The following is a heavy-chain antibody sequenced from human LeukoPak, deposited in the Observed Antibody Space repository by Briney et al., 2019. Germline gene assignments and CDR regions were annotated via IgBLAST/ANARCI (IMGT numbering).Heavy chain of an antibody. J-gene: IGHJ5*02. D-gene: IGHD6-19*01. Sequence: ASVKVSCKASGYTFTGYYMHWVRQAPGQGLEWMGWINPNSGGTNYAQKFQGRVTITRDTSISTAYMELSRLRSDDTAVYYCARDGQWLVHSYTGDWFDPWGQGTLVTVSS. CDR1: GYTFTGYY. CDR3: ARDGQWLVHSYTGDWFDP. CDR2: INPNSGGT. V-gene: IGHV1-2*02.